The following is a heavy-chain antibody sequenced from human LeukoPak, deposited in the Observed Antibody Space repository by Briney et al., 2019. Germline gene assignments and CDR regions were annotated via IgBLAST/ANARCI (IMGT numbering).Heavy chain of an antibody. Sequence: PGRSLRLSCAASGFTFSSYGMHWVRQAPGKGLEWVAVISYDGSNKYYADSVKGRFTISRDNSKNTLHLQMNSLRAEDTAVYYCARDIKDIVVVPAVDYWGQGTLVTVSS. CDR2: ISYDGSNK. J-gene: IGHJ4*02. D-gene: IGHD2-2*01. CDR1: GFTFSSYG. CDR3: ARDIKDIVVVPAVDY. V-gene: IGHV3-30*03.